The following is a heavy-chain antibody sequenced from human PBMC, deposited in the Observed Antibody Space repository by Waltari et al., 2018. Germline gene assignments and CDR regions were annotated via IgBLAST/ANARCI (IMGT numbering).Heavy chain of an antibody. CDR3: ARRRYYDSSGYWYYFDY. Sequence: QVQLQESGPGLVKPSETLSLTCTVSGGSISTYYWNWIRQPPGKGLEWIGYIYNSGSTNYNPSLKSRVTISVDTPKNQFSLKLSSVTAADTAVYYCARRRYYDSSGYWYYFDYWGQGTLVTVSS. D-gene: IGHD3-22*01. V-gene: IGHV4-59*08. CDR2: IYNSGST. CDR1: GGSISTYY. J-gene: IGHJ4*02.